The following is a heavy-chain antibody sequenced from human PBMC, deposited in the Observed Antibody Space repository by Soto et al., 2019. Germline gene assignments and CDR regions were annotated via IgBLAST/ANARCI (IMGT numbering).Heavy chain of an antibody. CDR3: ARGGSYCASSSCFPAFDY. D-gene: IGHD2-2*01. CDR1: GFSCGTYV. J-gene: IGHJ4*02. CDR2: ISYDGSKK. Sequence: PWGSLRLSCAPFGFSCGTYVLHWVRQAPCKGLEWVAVISYDGSKKYYPDSVKGRFTISRDNSNNTLYLHLSGLTIEDTALYYCARGGSYCASSSCFPAFDYWGPGSLVTVSS. V-gene: IGHV3-30-3*01.